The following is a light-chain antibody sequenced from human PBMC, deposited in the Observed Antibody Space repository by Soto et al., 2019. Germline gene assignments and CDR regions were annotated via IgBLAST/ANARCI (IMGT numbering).Light chain of an antibody. J-gene: IGKJ4*01. CDR3: QQYNNWPPPLT. Sequence: EIVMTQSPATLSVSPGERATLSCRASQSVSSNLAWYRQKPGQAPRLLIYGASTRATGIPARFSGSGSGTEFTLTISSLQSEDFAVYYCQQYNNWPPPLTFGGGTKVEIK. V-gene: IGKV3-15*01. CDR1: QSVSSN. CDR2: GAS.